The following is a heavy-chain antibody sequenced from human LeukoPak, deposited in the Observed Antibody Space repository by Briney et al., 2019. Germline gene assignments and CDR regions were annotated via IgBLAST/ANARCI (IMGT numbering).Heavy chain of an antibody. Sequence: ASVKVSCKASGYTFTSYYMHWVRQAPGQGLEWMGIINPSGGSTSYAQKFQGRVTMTRDMSTSTVYMELSSLRSEDTAVYYCARSWVVTDFDYWGQGTLVTVSS. CDR3: ARSWVVTDFDY. CDR2: INPSGGST. J-gene: IGHJ4*02. CDR1: GYTFTSYY. D-gene: IGHD3-22*01. V-gene: IGHV1-46*01.